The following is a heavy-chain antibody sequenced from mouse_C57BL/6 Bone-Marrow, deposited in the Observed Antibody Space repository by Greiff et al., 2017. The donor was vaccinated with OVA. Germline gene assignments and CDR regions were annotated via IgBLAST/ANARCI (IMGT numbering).Heavy chain of an antibody. CDR2: ISYDGSN. V-gene: IGHV3-6*01. CDR3: ARSHYGSPFAY. D-gene: IGHD1-1*01. CDR1: GYSITSGYY. Sequence: ESGPGLVKPSQSLSLTCSVTGYSITSGYYWHWIRQFPGNKLEWMGYISYDGSNNYNPSLKNRISITRDTSKNQFFLKLNSVTTEDTATYYCARSHYGSPFAYWGQGTLVTVSA. J-gene: IGHJ3*01.